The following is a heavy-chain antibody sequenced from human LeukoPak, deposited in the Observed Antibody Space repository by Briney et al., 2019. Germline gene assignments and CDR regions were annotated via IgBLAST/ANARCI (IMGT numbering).Heavy chain of an antibody. J-gene: IGHJ4*02. V-gene: IGHV3-23*01. CDR2: ISGSGGST. D-gene: IGHD3-9*01. Sequence: GGSLRLSCAASGFTFSSYAVSWVRQAPGKGLEWVSAISGSGGSTYYADSVKGRFTISRDNSKNTLYLQMNSLRAEDTAVYYCAKERLYDILAGYYLQPTDYWGQGTLVTASS. CDR1: GFTFSSYA. CDR3: AKERLYDILAGYYLQPTDY.